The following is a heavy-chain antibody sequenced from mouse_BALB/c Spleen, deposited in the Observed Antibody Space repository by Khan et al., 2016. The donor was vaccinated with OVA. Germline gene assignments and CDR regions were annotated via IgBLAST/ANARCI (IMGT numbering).Heavy chain of an antibody. CDR2: IWSDGST. CDR3: ARQPYYHYYVMDY. CDR1: GFSLTNYG. D-gene: IGHD2-10*01. Sequence: QVQLKESGPGLVAPSQSLSITCTISGFSLTNYGVHWVRLPPGKGLEWLVVIWSDGSTTYNSALKSRLSISKDNSKSQAFLHMNSLQTDDTAMYYCARQPYYHYYVMDYWGQGTSVTVSS. J-gene: IGHJ4*01. V-gene: IGHV2-6-1*01.